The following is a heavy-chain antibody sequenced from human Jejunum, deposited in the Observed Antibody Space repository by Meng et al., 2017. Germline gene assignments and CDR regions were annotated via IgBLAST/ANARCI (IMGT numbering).Heavy chain of an antibody. CDR3: ARGRSIDFRLAKYDY. CDR1: GGSFGTYY. V-gene: IGHV4-34*01. Sequence: QVHLQQWGAGLLKPSEPLSLTCAVNGGSFGTYYWTWFRQSPEKGLEWIGEINRSGSTSSNPSLKSRVAISMDTSKNQFFLRLDSVTAADTAVYYCARGRSIDFRLAKYDYWGQGTLVTVSS. J-gene: IGHJ4*02. D-gene: IGHD3-3*01. CDR2: INRSGST.